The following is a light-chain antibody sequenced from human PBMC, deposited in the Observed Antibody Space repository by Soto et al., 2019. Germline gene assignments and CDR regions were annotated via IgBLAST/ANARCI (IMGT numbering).Light chain of an antibody. V-gene: IGKV1-12*01. CDR2: AAS. CDR1: QTIRSW. J-gene: IGKJ5*01. CDR3: QQADTFPIT. Sequence: DIQMTQSPSSLSASVGDRATIPCRASQTIRSWLAWYKQKPGKAPKIVIYAASSLQSGVPSRFRGSGFGTDFTLTISSLKPEDSAIYYCQQADTFPITFGQGTRLEIK.